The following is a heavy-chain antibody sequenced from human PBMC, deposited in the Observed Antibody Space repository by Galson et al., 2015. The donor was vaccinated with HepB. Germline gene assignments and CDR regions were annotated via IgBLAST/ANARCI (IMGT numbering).Heavy chain of an antibody. V-gene: IGHV4-61*08. J-gene: IGHJ4*02. CDR3: ARIYDIMTSYYPFDS. Sequence: SETLSLTCAVSGAYISSGGYYWSWIRQPPGKGLEWIAYSYHSGLTNYSPSLTGRVTVSLDTSKNQFSLRLTSVTAADTAVYYCARIYDIMTSYYPFDSWGQGILVTVSS. D-gene: IGHD3-9*01. CDR2: SYHSGLT. CDR1: GAYISSGGYY.